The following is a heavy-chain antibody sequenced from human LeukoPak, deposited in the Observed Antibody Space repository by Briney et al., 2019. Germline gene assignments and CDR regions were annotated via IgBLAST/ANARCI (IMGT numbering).Heavy chain of an antibody. Sequence: GGSLRLSCAASGFTFNSYAMTWVRQAPGKGLEWVSLISDSGGRIYYADSVKGRFTIFRENSKNTLYLQMNRLRAGDKAVYYCAKVLIWTYGSGNYYKGAFDIWGQGTMVTVFS. CDR3: AKVLIWTYGSGNYYKGAFDI. D-gene: IGHD3-10*01. CDR2: ISDSGGRI. CDR1: GFTFNSYA. V-gene: IGHV3-23*01. J-gene: IGHJ3*02.